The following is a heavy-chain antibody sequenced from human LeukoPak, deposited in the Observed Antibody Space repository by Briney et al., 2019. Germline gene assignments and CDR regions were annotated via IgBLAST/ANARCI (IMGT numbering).Heavy chain of an antibody. D-gene: IGHD3-22*01. Sequence: GGSLRLSCAASGFTFSSYGMHWVRQAPGKGLEWVSAISGSGGSTYYADSVKGRFTISRDNSKNTLYLQMNSLRAEDTAVYYCAKVREYYYDSSGYYSNWGQGTLVTVSS. CDR3: AKVREYYYDSSGYYSN. V-gene: IGHV3-23*01. CDR2: ISGSGGST. CDR1: GFTFSSYG. J-gene: IGHJ4*02.